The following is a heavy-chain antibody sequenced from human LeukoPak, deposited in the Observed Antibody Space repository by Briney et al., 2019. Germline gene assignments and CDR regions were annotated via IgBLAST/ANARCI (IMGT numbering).Heavy chain of an antibody. Sequence: ASVKVSCKASGYTFTGYYMHWVRQAPGQGLEWMGWINAHSGGTNYPQKFQGRVTMTRDTSISTAYMELSRLRSDDTAVYYCARYYYDSSGYYYYYGMDVWGQGTTVTVSS. CDR3: ARYYYDSSGYYYYYGMDV. J-gene: IGHJ6*02. CDR2: INAHSGGT. CDR1: GYTFTGYY. V-gene: IGHV1-2*02. D-gene: IGHD3-22*01.